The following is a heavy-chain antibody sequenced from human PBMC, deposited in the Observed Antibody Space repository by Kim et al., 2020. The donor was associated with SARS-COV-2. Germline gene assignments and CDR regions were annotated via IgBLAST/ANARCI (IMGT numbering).Heavy chain of an antibody. Sequence: DAVQGRFTISRDNAKNSLYLQMHSLRAEDTAVYYCARDFAYGDYGGYFDYWGQGTLVTVSS. J-gene: IGHJ4*02. D-gene: IGHD4-17*01. CDR3: ARDFAYGDYGGYFDY. V-gene: IGHV3-11*01.